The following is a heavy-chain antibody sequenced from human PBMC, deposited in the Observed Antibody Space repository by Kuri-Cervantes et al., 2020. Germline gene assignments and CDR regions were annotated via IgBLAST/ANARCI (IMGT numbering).Heavy chain of an antibody. V-gene: IGHV1-2*02. CDR1: GYTFTNFD. CDR3: ARGKYYYDSSGYYGVFDY. J-gene: IGHJ4*02. D-gene: IGHD3-22*01. Sequence: ASVKVSCKASGYTFTNFDIHWVRQAPGQGLEWMGWINPNSGGTNYAQKFQGRVTMTRDTSISTAYMELSRLRSDDTAVYYCARGKYYYDSSGYYGVFDYWGQGTLVTVSS. CDR2: INPNSGGT.